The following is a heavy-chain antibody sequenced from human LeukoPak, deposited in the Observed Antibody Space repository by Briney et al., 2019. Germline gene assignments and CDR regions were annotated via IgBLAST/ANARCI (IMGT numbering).Heavy chain of an antibody. CDR3: ASRKKGMATTGFDY. Sequence: GESLKISCKGSGYNFATYWIGWVRQMPGKGLEWMGTIYPGDSDTRYSPSFQGQVTISVDKSINTAYLQWSSLKASDTAIYYCASRKKGMATTGFDYWGQGTLVTVSS. CDR2: IYPGDSDT. J-gene: IGHJ4*02. V-gene: IGHV5-51*01. D-gene: IGHD5-24*01. CDR1: GYNFATYW.